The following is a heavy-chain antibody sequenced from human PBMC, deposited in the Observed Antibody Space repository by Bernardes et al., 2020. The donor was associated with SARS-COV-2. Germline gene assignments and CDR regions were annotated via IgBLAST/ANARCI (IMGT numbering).Heavy chain of an antibody. D-gene: IGHD5-12*01. CDR2: IFYRGSA. Sequence: SETLSLTCTVSGGSVTSGNVYWTWIRQLPGKGLELICYIFYRGSAYYNPSLKSRLTISIDTPENHFSLKLTSVTVADTAVYFCARVDVATVSIDYWGQGTLVTVSS. V-gene: IGHV4-31*03. CDR3: ARVDVATVSIDY. CDR1: GGSVTSGNVY. J-gene: IGHJ4*02.